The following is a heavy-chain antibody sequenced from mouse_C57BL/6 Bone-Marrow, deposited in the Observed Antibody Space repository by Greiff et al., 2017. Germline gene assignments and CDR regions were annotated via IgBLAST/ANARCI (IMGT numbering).Heavy chain of an antibody. CDR1: GYTFTSYW. D-gene: IGHD1-1*01. CDR2: IYPGSGST. Sequence: QVPLQQPGAELVKPGASVKMSCKASGYTFTSYWITWVKQRPGQGLEWIGDIYPGSGSTNYNEKFKSKATLTVDTSSSTAYMQLSSLTSEASAVYYCAEGSRAMDYWGQGTSVTVSS. V-gene: IGHV1-55*01. CDR3: AEGSRAMDY. J-gene: IGHJ4*01.